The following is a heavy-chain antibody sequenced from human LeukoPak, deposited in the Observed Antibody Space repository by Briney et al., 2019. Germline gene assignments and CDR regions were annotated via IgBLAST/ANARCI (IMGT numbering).Heavy chain of an antibody. D-gene: IGHD1-1*01. J-gene: IGHJ4*02. CDR3: ARDRATGTTGFDY. CDR2: ISYSGST. V-gene: IGHV4-39*02. Sequence: SETESLTCTVSGGSMRSSGYYWGWIRQPPGMGLEWIGSISYSGSTNFNPSLKSRVTILEDTSKNQFSLKLSSVTAADTAVYYCARDRATGTTGFDYWGQRIL. CDR1: GGSMRSSGYY.